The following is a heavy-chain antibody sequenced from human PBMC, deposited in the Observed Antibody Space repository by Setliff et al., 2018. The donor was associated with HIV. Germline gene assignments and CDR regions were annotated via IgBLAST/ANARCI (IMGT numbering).Heavy chain of an antibody. J-gene: IGHJ6*03. D-gene: IGHD5-12*01. V-gene: IGHV4-39*01. CDR1: GGFIKNSNYY. CDR2: IHYSGST. Sequence: SETLSLTCTVYGGFIKNSNYYWGWIRQPPGKGLEWIGNIHYSGSTYYNPSLKSRVTISVDTSKNQFSLKLNSVTAADTAVYYCARQRDPPGFRLIYYYYYMDVWGKGTTVTVSS. CDR3: ARQRDPPGFRLIYYYYYMDV.